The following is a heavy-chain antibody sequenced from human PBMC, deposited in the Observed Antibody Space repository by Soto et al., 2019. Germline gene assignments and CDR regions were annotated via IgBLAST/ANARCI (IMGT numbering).Heavy chain of an antibody. CDR1: GFTFSSYA. J-gene: IGHJ4*02. CDR2: ISYDGSNK. D-gene: IGHD6-13*01. CDR3: ARSRTRFDY. V-gene: IGHV3-30-3*01. Sequence: GGSLRLSCAASGFTFSSYAMHWVRQAPGKGLEWVAVISYDGSNKYYADSVKGRFTISRDNSKNTLYLQMNSLRAEDTAVYYCARSRTRFDYWGQGTLVTVSS.